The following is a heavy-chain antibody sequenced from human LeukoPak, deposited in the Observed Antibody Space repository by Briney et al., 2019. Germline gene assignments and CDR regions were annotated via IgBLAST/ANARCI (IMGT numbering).Heavy chain of an antibody. CDR2: IIPILGIA. V-gene: IGHV1-69*04. D-gene: IGHD4-17*01. CDR3: AVPNGDYADIRY. CDR1: GGTFSSYA. J-gene: IGHJ4*02. Sequence: SSVNVSCKACGGTFSSYAISWVRQAPGQGRDWMGRIIPILGIANYAQKFQGRITITTAKATSTTHLKLNSTASEDTAAYYCAVPNGDYADIRYWGQGTLVTVSS.